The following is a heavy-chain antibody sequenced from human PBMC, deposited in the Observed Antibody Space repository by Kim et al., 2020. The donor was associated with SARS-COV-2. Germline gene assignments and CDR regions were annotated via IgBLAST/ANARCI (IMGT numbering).Heavy chain of an antibody. J-gene: IGHJ4*02. Sequence: GSNKYDSDSLNGRLTSSRDNSKNTLYLQMNSLRAEDTAVYYCASGGPWLDYWGQGTLVTVSS. CDR3: ASGGPWLDY. D-gene: IGHD6-19*01. CDR2: GSNK. V-gene: IGHV3-30-3*01.